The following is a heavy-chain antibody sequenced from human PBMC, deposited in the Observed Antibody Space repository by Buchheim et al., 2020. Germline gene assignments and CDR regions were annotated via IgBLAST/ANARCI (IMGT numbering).Heavy chain of an antibody. V-gene: IGHV1-3*01. CDR2: INAGAGNT. CDR3: AREGAYGDYYLDY. J-gene: IGHJ4*02. CDR1: GYTFTSYY. D-gene: IGHD4-17*01. Sequence: QVQLVQSGAEVKKPGASMKVSCKASGYTFTSYYMHWVRQAPGQGLAWMGWINAGAGNTKYSPKFQGRVTLSRDTSASTAYMELYSLRSGDTAVYYCAREGAYGDYYLDYWGQGAL.